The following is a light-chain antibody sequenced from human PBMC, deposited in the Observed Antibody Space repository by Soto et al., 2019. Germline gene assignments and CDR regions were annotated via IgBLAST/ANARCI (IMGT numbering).Light chain of an antibody. Sequence: EIVLTQSPATLSLSPGERATLSCMASQSVSSYLAWYQQKPGQAPRLLIYDASNRATGVPARFSGSGSGTDFTLTISSLEPEDFAVYYCQQYGSSPQTFGQGTRLEIK. J-gene: IGKJ5*01. V-gene: IGKV3-11*01. CDR3: QQYGSSPQT. CDR1: QSVSSY. CDR2: DAS.